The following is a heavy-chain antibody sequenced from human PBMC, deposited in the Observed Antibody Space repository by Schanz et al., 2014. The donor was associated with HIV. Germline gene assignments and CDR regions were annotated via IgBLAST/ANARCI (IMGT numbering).Heavy chain of an antibody. Sequence: VQLVESGGGVVQPGRSLRLSCAASGFTFNSYGMHWVRQAPGKGLEWVSAISATGGSTYYADSVKGRFTISRDNSKNTLYLQMNSLRPEDTAVYYCAKDKSRHTYSSSSIFDPWGQGTLVTVSS. CDR3: AKDKSRHTYSSSSIFDP. CDR1: GFTFNSYG. CDR2: ISATGGST. D-gene: IGHD6-13*01. V-gene: IGHV3-23*04. J-gene: IGHJ5*02.